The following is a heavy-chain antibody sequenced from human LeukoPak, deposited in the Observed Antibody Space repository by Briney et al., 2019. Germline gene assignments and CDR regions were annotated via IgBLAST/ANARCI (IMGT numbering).Heavy chain of an antibody. CDR3: ARAPRRAAAGTLFDY. J-gene: IGHJ4*02. CDR2: MNPNSGNT. Sequence: GASVKVSCKASGYTFTSYDINWVRQAAGQGLEWMGWMNPNSGNTGYAQKFQGRVTMTTDTSTSTAYMELRSLRSDVTAVYYCARAPRRAAAGTLFDYWGQGTLVTVSS. CDR1: GYTFTSYD. V-gene: IGHV1-8*01. D-gene: IGHD6-13*01.